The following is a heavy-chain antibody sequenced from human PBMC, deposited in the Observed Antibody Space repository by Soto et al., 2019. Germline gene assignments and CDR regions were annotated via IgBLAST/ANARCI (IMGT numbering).Heavy chain of an antibody. CDR1: GGSFSGYY. Sequence: SETLSLTCAVYGGSFSGYYWSWIRQPPGKGLEWIGEINHSGSTNYNPSLKSRVTISVGTSKNQFSLKLSSVTAADTAVYYCARLQPRRRNGFDYWGQGTLVTVSS. CDR2: INHSGST. V-gene: IGHV4-34*01. CDR3: ARLQPRRRNGFDY. J-gene: IGHJ4*02. D-gene: IGHD1-1*01.